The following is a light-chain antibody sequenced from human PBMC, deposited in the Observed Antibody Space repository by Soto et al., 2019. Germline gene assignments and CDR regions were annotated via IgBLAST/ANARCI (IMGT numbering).Light chain of an antibody. Sequence: AIQVTQSPSSLSASVGDRVTITCRAVQGYRSDLGWYQQKPGKAPKLLISSASDLQADVPSRFSGSRSGTDFTFTISSLQADYFAIYRSLQDHHYQCTFGQGTKVDSK. CDR2: SAS. V-gene: IGKV1-6*01. CDR3: LQDHHYQCT. CDR1: QGYRSD. J-gene: IGKJ2*02.